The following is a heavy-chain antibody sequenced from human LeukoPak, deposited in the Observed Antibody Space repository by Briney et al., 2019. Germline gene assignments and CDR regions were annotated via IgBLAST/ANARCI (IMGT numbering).Heavy chain of an antibody. CDR3: ARVARDYVALGAFDI. V-gene: IGHV4-59*01. Sequence: SETLSLTCTVSGDSISTYYWSWIRQPPGKGLEWIGYIYYSGSTNYNPSLKSRVTISVDTSKNQFSLKLSSVTAADTAVYYCARVARDYVALGAFDIWGQGTMVTVSS. J-gene: IGHJ3*02. D-gene: IGHD4-17*01. CDR2: IYYSGST. CDR1: GDSISTYY.